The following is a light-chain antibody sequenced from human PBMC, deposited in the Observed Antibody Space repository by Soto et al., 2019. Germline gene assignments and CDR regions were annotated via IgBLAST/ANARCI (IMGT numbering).Light chain of an antibody. J-gene: IGLJ1*01. V-gene: IGLV2-14*01. CDR3: SSYTSTSTRV. Sequence: QCALTHPAFLSGSPGQSITISCTGTSSDVGGYNHVSWYQHPPGKAPKLMISEVSNRPSGVSNRFSGSKSGNTASLTISGLQAEDEADYYCSSYTSTSTRVFGTGTKVTVL. CDR2: EVS. CDR1: SSDVGGYNH.